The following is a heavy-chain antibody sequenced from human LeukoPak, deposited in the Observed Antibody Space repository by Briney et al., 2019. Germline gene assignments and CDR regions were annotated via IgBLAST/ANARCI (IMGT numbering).Heavy chain of an antibody. V-gene: IGHV3-7*01. CDR2: IKQDGSEK. D-gene: IGHD2-2*01. CDR1: GFTFSSYW. CDR3: ASSIVVVPAAIRGSVGPPHFDY. Sequence: GGSLRLSCAASGFTFSSYWMSWVRQAPGKGLEWVANIKQDGSEKYYVDSVKGRFTISRDNAKNSLYLQMNSLRAEDTAVYYCASSIVVVPAAIRGSVGPPHFDYWGQGTLVTVSS. J-gene: IGHJ4*02.